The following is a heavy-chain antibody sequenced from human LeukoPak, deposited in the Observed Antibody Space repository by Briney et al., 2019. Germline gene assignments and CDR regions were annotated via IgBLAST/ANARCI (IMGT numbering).Heavy chain of an antibody. D-gene: IGHD2-2*01. CDR2: IYYSGST. CDR3: AREQYCSSTSCYSSPHIDP. V-gene: IGHV4-59*12. CDR1: GGSISSYY. Sequence: SETLSLTCTVSGGSISSYYWSWIRQPPGKGLEWIGYIYYSGSTNYNPSLKSRVTISVDTSKNQFSLKLSSVTAADTAVYYCAREQYCSSTSCYSSPHIDPWGQGTLVTVSS. J-gene: IGHJ5*02.